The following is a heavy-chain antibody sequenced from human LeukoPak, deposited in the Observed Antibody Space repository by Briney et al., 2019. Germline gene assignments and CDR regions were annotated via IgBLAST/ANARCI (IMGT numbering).Heavy chain of an antibody. Sequence: SETLSLTCAVYGGSFSGYYWIWIRQPPGKGLEWLGEINHSGSTNYNPSLKSRVTISVDTSKNQFSLKLSSVTAADTAVYYCGAAAGPPRSYYYYYGMDVWGQGTTVTVSS. CDR3: GAAAGPPRSYYYYYGMDV. D-gene: IGHD6-13*01. CDR1: GGSFSGYY. CDR2: INHSGST. J-gene: IGHJ6*02. V-gene: IGHV4-34*01.